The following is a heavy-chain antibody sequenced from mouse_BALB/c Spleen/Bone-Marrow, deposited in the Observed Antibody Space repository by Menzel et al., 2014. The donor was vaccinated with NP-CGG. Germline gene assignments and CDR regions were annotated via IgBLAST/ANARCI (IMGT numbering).Heavy chain of an antibody. CDR1: GYTFTSYW. CDR2: INPSNGRT. J-gene: IGHJ2*01. V-gene: IGHV1S81*02. Sequence: VNLVESGAELVKPGASVKLSCKASGYTFTSYWMHWVKQRPGQGLEWIGEINPSNGRTNYNEKFKSKATLTVDKSSSTAYMQLSSLTSEDSAVYYCARCYYGNYFDYWGQGTTLTVSS. D-gene: IGHD2-1*01. CDR3: ARCYYGNYFDY.